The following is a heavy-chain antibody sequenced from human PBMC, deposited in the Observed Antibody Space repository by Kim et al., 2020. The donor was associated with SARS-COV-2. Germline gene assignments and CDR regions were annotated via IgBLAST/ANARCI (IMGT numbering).Heavy chain of an antibody. CDR3: AKGTWIQLPSGAFDI. CDR1: GFTFGDYA. D-gene: IGHD5-18*01. Sequence: GGSLRLSCAASGFTFGDYAMHWVRQAPGKGLEWVSGISWNSGSIGYADSVKGRFTISRDNAKNSLYLQMNSLRAEDTALYYCAKGTWIQLPSGAFDIWGQGTMVTVSS. CDR2: ISWNSGSI. V-gene: IGHV3-9*01. J-gene: IGHJ3*02.